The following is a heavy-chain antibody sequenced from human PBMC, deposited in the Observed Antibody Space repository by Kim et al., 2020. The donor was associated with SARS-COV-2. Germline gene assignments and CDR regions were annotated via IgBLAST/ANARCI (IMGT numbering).Heavy chain of an antibody. CDR1: GYTLTELS. Sequence: ASVKVSCKVSGYTLTELSMHWVRQAPGKGLEWMGGFDPEDGETIYAQKFQGRVTMTEDTSTDTAYMELSSLRSEDTAVYYCATRLSIAARPGAFDIWGQGTMVTVSS. CDR2: FDPEDGET. D-gene: IGHD6-6*01. V-gene: IGHV1-24*01. J-gene: IGHJ3*02. CDR3: ATRLSIAARPGAFDI.